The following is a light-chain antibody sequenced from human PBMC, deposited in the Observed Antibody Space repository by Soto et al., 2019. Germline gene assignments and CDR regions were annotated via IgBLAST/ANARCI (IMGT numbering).Light chain of an antibody. J-gene: IGKJ5*01. CDR2: DAS. V-gene: IGKV3-20*01. CDR3: QQYHSSPPT. Sequence: EIVLTQSPATLSLSPGERATLSCRASESVSSNLAWYQQKPGQAPRLLIYDASNRATGIPDRFSGSGSGTDFTLTISRLVPEDFAVYSCQQYHSSPPTFGQGTRLDIK. CDR1: ESVSSN.